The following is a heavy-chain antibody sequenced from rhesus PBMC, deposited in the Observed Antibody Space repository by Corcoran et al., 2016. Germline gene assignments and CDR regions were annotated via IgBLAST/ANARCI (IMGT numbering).Heavy chain of an antibody. J-gene: IGHJ4*01. Sequence: EVPLVETGGGLVQPGVSLTLSCAASGLPFRSTALSWGRQAPGKGLEWVSTSNSGGDTTSYADSVKGRFTISRDNSKNTLSLQMNSLREEDTAVYYCEQQLYGYWGQGVLVTVSS. D-gene: IGHD6-43*01. CDR2: SNSGGDTT. CDR1: GLPFRSTA. CDR3: EQQLYGY. V-gene: IGHV3S5*01.